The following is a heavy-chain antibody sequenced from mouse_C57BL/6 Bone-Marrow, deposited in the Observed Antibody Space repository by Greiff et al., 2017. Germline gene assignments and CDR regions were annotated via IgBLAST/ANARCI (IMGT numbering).Heavy chain of an antibody. CDR2: ISNGGGST. CDR3: ARFVDYDLDY. J-gene: IGHJ4*01. V-gene: IGHV5-12*01. CDR1: GFTFSDYY. D-gene: IGHD2-4*01. Sequence: EVKLVESGGGLVQPGGSLKLSCAASGFTFSDYYMYWVRQTPEKRLEWVAYISNGGGSTYYPDTVKGRFTISRDNAKNTLYLQMSRLKSEDTAMYYCARFVDYDLDYWGQGTSVTVSS.